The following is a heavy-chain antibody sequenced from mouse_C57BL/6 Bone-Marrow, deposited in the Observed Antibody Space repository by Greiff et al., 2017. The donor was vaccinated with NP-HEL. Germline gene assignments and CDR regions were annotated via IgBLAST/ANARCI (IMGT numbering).Heavy chain of an antibody. Sequence: VQLVESGAELVRPGTSVKMSCKASGYTFTNYWIGWAKQRPGHGLEWIGDIYPGGGYTNYNEKFKGKATLTADKSSSTAYMQFSSLTSEDSAIYYCAISNYGYAMDYWGQGTSVTVSS. J-gene: IGHJ4*01. CDR2: IYPGGGYT. CDR1: GYTFTNYW. V-gene: IGHV1-63*01. CDR3: AISNYGYAMDY. D-gene: IGHD2-5*01.